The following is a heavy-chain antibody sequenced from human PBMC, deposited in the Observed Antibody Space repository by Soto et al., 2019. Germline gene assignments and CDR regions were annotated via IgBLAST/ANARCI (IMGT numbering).Heavy chain of an antibody. CDR2: IYYSGSTT. Sequence: QVRLQESGPGLVKPSETLSLTCVVSGAAISGYYWCWIRQPPGKGLEWIGFIYYSGSTTNYSPSLKSRVTISVDTSKNISSLRLGSVPAADTAIYYCVRDGRERQFDYWGQGTLVTVSS. CDR1: GAAISGYY. V-gene: IGHV4-59*01. CDR3: VRDGRERQFDY. J-gene: IGHJ4*02. D-gene: IGHD1-26*01.